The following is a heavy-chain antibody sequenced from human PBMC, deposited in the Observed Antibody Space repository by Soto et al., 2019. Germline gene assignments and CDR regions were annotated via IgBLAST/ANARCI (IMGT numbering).Heavy chain of an antibody. Sequence: EVQLLESGGGLVQPGGSLGLSFAAPGFTFGSYALTGVRQVQGRGLEWVSTISVSGGSTYYADSVKGRFTISRDNSKNTLFLQMNSLRAEDTAVYYCAKDGDYGYFQHWGQGTLVTVSS. CDR1: GFTFGSYA. V-gene: IGHV3-23*01. J-gene: IGHJ1*01. CDR3: AKDGDYGYFQH. CDR2: ISVSGGST. D-gene: IGHD4-17*01.